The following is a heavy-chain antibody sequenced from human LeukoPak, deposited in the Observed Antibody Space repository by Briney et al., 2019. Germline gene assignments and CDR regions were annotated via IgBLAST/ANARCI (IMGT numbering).Heavy chain of an antibody. D-gene: IGHD4-17*01. CDR3: ARGNYADFPQDY. J-gene: IGHJ4*02. Sequence: SETLSLTCSVSGDSISTSSSYWGWIRQPPGKGLEWIGSIYYSGSTYYNTSLKSRVTISVDTSKNQFSLKLSSVTAADTAVYYCARGNYADFPQDYWGQGTLVTVSS. V-gene: IGHV4-39*07. CDR1: GDSISTSSSY. CDR2: IYYSGST.